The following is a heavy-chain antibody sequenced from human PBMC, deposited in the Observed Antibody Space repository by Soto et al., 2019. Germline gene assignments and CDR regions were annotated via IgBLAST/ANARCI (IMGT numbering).Heavy chain of an antibody. CDR1: GGSISSDTYY. D-gene: IGHD3-22*01. Sequence: PSETLSLTCTVSGGSISSDTYYWSWIRQHPEKGLEWIGYIYYSGSTYYNPSLRGRVTISVDTSKNQFSLKLTSVTAADTAVYYCARSKFDYYDSSGYYLEKDYFDYWGQGTLVTVSS. V-gene: IGHV4-31*03. J-gene: IGHJ4*02. CDR2: IYYSGST. CDR3: ARSKFDYYDSSGYYLEKDYFDY.